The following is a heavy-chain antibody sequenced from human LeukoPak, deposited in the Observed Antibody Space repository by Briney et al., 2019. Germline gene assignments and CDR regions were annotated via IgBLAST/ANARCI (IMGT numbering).Heavy chain of an antibody. CDR3: ASYLYGMDV. D-gene: IGHD3-16*02. J-gene: IGHJ6*02. V-gene: IGHV4-61*01. Sequence: SETLSLTCTVSGGSVSGGTYYWTWIRQPPGKGLEWIGEIYHTGSTNYNPSLKSRVTISVDKSKNQFSLKLSSVTAADTAVYYCASYLYGMDVWGQGTTVTVSS. CDR1: GGSVSGGTYY. CDR2: IYHTGST.